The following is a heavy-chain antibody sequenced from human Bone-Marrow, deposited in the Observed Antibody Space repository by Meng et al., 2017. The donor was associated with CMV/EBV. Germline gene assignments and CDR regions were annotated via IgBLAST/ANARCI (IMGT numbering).Heavy chain of an antibody. CDR1: GGYIRSGGDY. D-gene: IGHD3-22*01. J-gene: IGHJ4*02. V-gene: IGHV4-31*02. CDR3: VRYCYDTSGYYYFDY. Sequence: GGYIRSGGDYWGWIRQHPGKGLEWIGYIYYSGSAYYSPSLKSRVTISVDTSKNQFSLKLSSVTAADTAVYYCVRYCYDTSGYYYFDYWGQGTLVTVSS. CDR2: IYYSGSA.